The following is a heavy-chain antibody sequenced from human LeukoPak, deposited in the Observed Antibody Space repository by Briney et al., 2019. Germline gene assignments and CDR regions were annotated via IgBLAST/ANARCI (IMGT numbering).Heavy chain of an antibody. CDR3: AKDKGSSGWSN. Sequence: VSAISGSGGNTYYADSVKGRFTISRDHSKNTLYLQMNSLRAEDTAVYYCAKDKGSSGWSNWGQGTLVTVSS. CDR2: ISGSGGNT. J-gene: IGHJ4*02. D-gene: IGHD6-19*01. V-gene: IGHV3-23*01.